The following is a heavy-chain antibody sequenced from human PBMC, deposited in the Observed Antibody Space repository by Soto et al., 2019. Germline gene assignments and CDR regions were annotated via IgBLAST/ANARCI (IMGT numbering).Heavy chain of an antibody. Sequence: KVSCKASGYTFTTYGVSWVRQAPGQGLEWMGWISAYNGNTKYAQKLQGRVTITADESTSTAYMELSSLRSEDTAVYYCARRGYSYGYDYYYYYGMDVWGQGTTVTVSS. D-gene: IGHD5-18*01. J-gene: IGHJ6*02. CDR3: ARRGYSYGYDYYYYYGMDV. CDR1: GYTFTTYG. CDR2: ISAYNGNT. V-gene: IGHV1-18*04.